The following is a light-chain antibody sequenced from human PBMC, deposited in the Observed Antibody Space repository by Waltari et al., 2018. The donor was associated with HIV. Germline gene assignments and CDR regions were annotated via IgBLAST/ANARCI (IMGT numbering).Light chain of an antibody. Sequence: QSALTQPPSVSGSPGQSVTMSCTGNSSDFSTSERISWYQQTPGTAPKAVIHDVTDRPPGVPDRFSGFKFDDTASLTISGLQAEDEADYYCALYLGNNTHYVFGTGTKVTVL. J-gene: IGLJ1*01. V-gene: IGLV2-18*01. CDR1: SSDFSTSER. CDR3: ALYLGNNTHYV. CDR2: DVT.